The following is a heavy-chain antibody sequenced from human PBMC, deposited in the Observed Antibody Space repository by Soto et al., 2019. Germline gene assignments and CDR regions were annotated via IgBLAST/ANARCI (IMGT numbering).Heavy chain of an antibody. V-gene: IGHV3-7*01. J-gene: IGHJ4*02. D-gene: IGHD6-19*01. CDR3: ATLQWLVHFDY. CDR1: GFTFSTYW. CDR2: IKQDGSEK. Sequence: SLRLSCAASGFTFSTYWMSWVRQAPGKGLEWVANIKQDGSEKYYVDSVKGRFTISRDNAKNSIYLQMNSLRAEDTAVYYWATLQWLVHFDYWGQGTLVTVSS.